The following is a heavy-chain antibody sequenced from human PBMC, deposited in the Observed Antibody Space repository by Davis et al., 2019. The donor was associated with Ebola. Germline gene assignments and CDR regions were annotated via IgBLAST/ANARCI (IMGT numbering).Heavy chain of an antibody. V-gene: IGHV3-48*02. CDR3: ARGACSDGTCYGPDY. J-gene: IGHJ4*02. Sequence: ESLKLSCAAPGSTFSTYNMNWVRQAPGKGLEWVSGISSSSSAMYYADSVKGRFAISRDNAKNSLYLQMNSLRDEDTAVYYCARGACSDGTCYGPDYWGQGTLVTVSS. D-gene: IGHD2-15*01. CDR1: GSTFSTYN. CDR2: ISSSSSAM.